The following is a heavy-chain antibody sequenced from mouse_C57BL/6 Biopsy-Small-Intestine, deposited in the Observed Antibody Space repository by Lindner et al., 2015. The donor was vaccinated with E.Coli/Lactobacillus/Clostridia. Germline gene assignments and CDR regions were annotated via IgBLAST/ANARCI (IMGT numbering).Heavy chain of an antibody. D-gene: IGHD6-1*01. CDR2: ISTDKADT. V-gene: IGHV1-7*01. CDR3: VRDWGAAKEVAGY. Sequence: SVKVSCKASGYTFTNYGMTWVRQAPGQGLEWMGWISTDKADTNYAQKFQDRVTMTTDTSTSTVYMELRSLRSDDTAVYYCVRDWGAAKEVAGYWGQGTLVTVSS. J-gene: IGHJ4*01. CDR1: GYTFTNYG.